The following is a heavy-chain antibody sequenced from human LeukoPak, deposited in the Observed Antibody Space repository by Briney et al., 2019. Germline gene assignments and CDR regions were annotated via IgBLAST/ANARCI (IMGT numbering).Heavy chain of an antibody. V-gene: IGHV3-33*01. Sequence: GRSLRLSCAASGFTFSSYGMHWVRQAPGKGLEWVAVIWYDGSNKYYADSVKGRFTISRDNSKNTLYLQMNSLRAEDTAVYYCARAPVLLWFGELYQFDYWGQGTLVTVSS. CDR3: ARAPVLLWFGELYQFDY. J-gene: IGHJ4*02. D-gene: IGHD3-10*01. CDR1: GFTFSSYG. CDR2: IWYDGSNK.